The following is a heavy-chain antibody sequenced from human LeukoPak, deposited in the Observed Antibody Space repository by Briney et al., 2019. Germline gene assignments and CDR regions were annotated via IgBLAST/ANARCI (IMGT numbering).Heavy chain of an antibody. CDR2: INHSGST. CDR1: GGSFSGYY. D-gene: IGHD6-13*01. V-gene: IGHV4-34*01. Sequence: SETLSLTCAVYGGSFSGYYWSWIRQPPGKGLEWIGEINHSGSTNYNPSLKSRVTISVDTSKNQFSLKLSSVTAADTAAYYCARRPLYSRPFDYWGQGTLVTVSS. J-gene: IGHJ4*02. CDR3: ARRPLYSRPFDY.